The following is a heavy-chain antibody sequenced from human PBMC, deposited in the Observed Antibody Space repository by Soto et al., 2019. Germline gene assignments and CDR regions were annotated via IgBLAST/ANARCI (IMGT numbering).Heavy chain of an antibody. CDR2: ISSSSSYI. D-gene: IGHD1-26*01. CDR3: ARGAEYYERPNWCDP. V-gene: IGHV3-21*01. J-gene: IGHJ5*02. Sequence: EVQLVESGGGLVKPGGSLRLSCAASGFTFSSYSMNWVRQAPGKGLEWVSSISSSSSYIYYADSVKGRFTNSRDNAKNSLYLQMNSLRAEDTAVYYCARGAEYYERPNWCDPWGQGTLVTVSS. CDR1: GFTFSSYS.